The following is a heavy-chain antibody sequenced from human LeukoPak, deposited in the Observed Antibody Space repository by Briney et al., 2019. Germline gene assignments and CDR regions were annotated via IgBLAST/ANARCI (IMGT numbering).Heavy chain of an antibody. D-gene: IGHD2-21*02. Sequence: PGGSLRLSCAASGFTFSSYSMNWVRQAPGKGLEWVSYISSSSSTIYYADSVEGRFTISRDNAKNSLYLQMNSLRAEDTAVYYCARSFRGVTTKSYYFDYWGQGTLVTVSS. CDR1: GFTFSSYS. CDR2: ISSSSSTI. CDR3: ARSFRGVTTKSYYFDY. J-gene: IGHJ4*02. V-gene: IGHV3-48*01.